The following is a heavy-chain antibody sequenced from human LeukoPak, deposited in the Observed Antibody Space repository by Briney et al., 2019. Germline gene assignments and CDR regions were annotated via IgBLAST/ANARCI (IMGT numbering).Heavy chain of an antibody. CDR2: LNPNSANT. Sequence: ASMKVSCKTSGYTFSTYDINWLRQAAGQGLEWMGWLNPNSANTGFAQKFQGRAAITRDTSTATAYLELSGLTSEDTAVYYCARAIRYQLLSDXWGQGTLVTVSS. CDR1: GYTFSTYD. D-gene: IGHD2-2*01. J-gene: IGHJ4*02. V-gene: IGHV1-8*02. CDR3: ARAIRYQLLSDX.